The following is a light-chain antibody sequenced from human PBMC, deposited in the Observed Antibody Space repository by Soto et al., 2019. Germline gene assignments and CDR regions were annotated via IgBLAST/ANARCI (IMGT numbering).Light chain of an antibody. CDR1: QSISSW. CDR2: DVS. Sequence: DIQMTQSPSTLCASIGDRVTITCRASQSISSWLAWYQQKPGKAPKLLIYDVSSLQSGVPSRFSGSGSGTEFTLTISSLQPDDFATYYCQQYNSYSPTFGQGTTVDI. CDR3: QQYNSYSPT. V-gene: IGKV1-5*01. J-gene: IGKJ1*01.